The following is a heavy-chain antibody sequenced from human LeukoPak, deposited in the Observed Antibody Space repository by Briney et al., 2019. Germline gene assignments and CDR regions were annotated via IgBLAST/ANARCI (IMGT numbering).Heavy chain of an antibody. CDR2: INPNSGGT. J-gene: IGHJ6*03. D-gene: IGHD5-24*01. V-gene: IGHV1-2*02. Sequence: ASVKVSCKASGYTFTGYYMHWVRQAPGQGLEWMGWINPNSGGTNYAQKFQGRVTMTRDTSISTAYVELSRLRSDDTAVYYCARDPIIIEMATIDYYYYMDVWGKGTTVTISS. CDR1: GYTFTGYY. CDR3: ARDPIIIEMATIDYYYYMDV.